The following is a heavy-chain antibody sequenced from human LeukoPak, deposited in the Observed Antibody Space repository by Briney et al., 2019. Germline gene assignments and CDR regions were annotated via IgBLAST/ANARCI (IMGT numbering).Heavy chain of an antibody. CDR3: ARPVPSRLGWFDP. CDR1: GFTFSSYS. D-gene: IGHD1-1*01. Sequence: GGSLRLSCAASGFTFSSYSMNWVRQAPGKGLEWVSYISSSSSTIYYADSVKGRFTISRDNAKNSLYLQMNSLRAEDTAVYYCARPVPSRLGWFDPWGQGTLVTVSS. J-gene: IGHJ5*02. CDR2: ISSSSSTI. V-gene: IGHV3-48*01.